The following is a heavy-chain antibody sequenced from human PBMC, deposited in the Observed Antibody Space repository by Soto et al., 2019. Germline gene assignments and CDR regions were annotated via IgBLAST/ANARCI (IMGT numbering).Heavy chain of an antibody. CDR3: AKEIAVAGDLDY. CDR2: ISSDGNTQ. D-gene: IGHD6-19*01. CDR1: GFTFSSYG. J-gene: IGHJ4*01. Sequence: PGGSLRLSCVASGFTFSSYGIHWVRQAPGKGLEWVAVISSDGNTQYYANSVMGRFTISRDNSENTLYLQVDSLRPDDTAVYYCAKEIAVAGDLDYWGLGTLVTVSS. V-gene: IGHV3-30*18.